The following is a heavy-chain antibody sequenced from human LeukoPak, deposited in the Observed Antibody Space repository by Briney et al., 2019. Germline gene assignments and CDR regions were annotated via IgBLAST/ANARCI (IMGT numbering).Heavy chain of an antibody. CDR3: ARAKPDDQPGIAVAGRTACDY. CDR2: VNPNSGDT. V-gene: IGHV1-2*02. CDR1: GYTFTGYY. Sequence: ASVKVSCKASGYTFTGYYIHWVRQAPGQGLEWMGWVNPNSGDTNYPQKFQGRVTMTRDTSITTAYMELTGLRSDDTAVYYCARAKPDDQPGIAVAGRTACDYWGQGTLVTVSS. D-gene: IGHD6-19*01. J-gene: IGHJ4*02.